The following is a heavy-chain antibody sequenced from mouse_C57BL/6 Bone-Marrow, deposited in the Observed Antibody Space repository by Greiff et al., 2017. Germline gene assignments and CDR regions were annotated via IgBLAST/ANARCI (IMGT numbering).Heavy chain of an antibody. Sequence: EVQLVESGGGLVKPGGSLKLSCAASGFTFSDYGMHWVRQAPEKGLELVAYISSGSSTIYYADTVKGRFTISRDNAKNTLFLQMTSLRSEDTAMYYCASYYSNCYWYFDVWGTGTTVTGSS. CDR2: ISSGSSTI. D-gene: IGHD2-5*01. CDR3: ASYYSNCYWYFDV. J-gene: IGHJ1*03. CDR1: GFTFSDYG. V-gene: IGHV5-17*01.